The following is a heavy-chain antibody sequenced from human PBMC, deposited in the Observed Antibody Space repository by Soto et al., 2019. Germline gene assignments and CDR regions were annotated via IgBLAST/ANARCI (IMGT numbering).Heavy chain of an antibody. CDR3: AKTDGYEVEY. CDR2: IYPGDSDT. D-gene: IGHD5-18*01. Sequence: LGESLKISCKGSGYSFVSYWIAWVSQMPGKGLEWMGSIYPGDSDTTYSPSIQGQVTISADKSSTTVYLQWNTLKASDTAMYYCAKTDGYEVEYWGQGTQVTVSS. J-gene: IGHJ4*02. CDR1: GYSFVSYW. V-gene: IGHV5-51*01.